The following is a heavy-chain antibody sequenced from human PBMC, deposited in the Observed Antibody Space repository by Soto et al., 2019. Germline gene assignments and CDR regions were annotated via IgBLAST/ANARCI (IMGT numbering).Heavy chain of an antibody. Sequence: QLQLQESGSGLVKPSQTLSLTCAVSGSSISSGGYSWSWIRQPPGKGLEWIGYIYHSGSTYYNPSLNRRVTISVDRSKNQVSVKLSSVTAGDTTVYYDARAGGLRAVAADYSRQRTMLTASP. J-gene: IGHJ4*02. D-gene: IGHD6-19*01. CDR2: IYHSGST. CDR1: GSSISSGGYS. CDR3: ARAGGLRAVAADY. V-gene: IGHV4-30-2*01.